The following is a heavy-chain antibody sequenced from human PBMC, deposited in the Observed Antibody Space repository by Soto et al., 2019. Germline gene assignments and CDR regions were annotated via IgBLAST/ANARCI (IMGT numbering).Heavy chain of an antibody. Sequence: ASVKVSCKASGYPFTDYYMHWVRQAPGQGLEWMGWINTNSGGTTYAQKFQGRVTMTRDTSITTAYMELTRLRSDDTAVYSCARDPASYSPDYWAKGTLVTVSS. J-gene: IGHJ4*02. CDR2: INTNSGGT. D-gene: IGHD5-18*01. CDR1: GYPFTDYY. V-gene: IGHV1-2*02. CDR3: ARDPASYSPDY.